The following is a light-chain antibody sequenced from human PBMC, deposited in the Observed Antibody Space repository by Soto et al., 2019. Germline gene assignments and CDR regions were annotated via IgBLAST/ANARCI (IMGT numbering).Light chain of an antibody. Sequence: EIVLTQSPGTLSLSPGERATLSCRASQSISRNYLAWYQQKPGQAPRFLIYGVSSRATGVPDRFSGSGSGTDVTLTISRLEPEDFAVYYCQQYGDSPPWTFGQGTKVEIK. CDR3: QQYGDSPPWT. CDR1: QSISRNY. V-gene: IGKV3-20*01. J-gene: IGKJ1*01. CDR2: GVS.